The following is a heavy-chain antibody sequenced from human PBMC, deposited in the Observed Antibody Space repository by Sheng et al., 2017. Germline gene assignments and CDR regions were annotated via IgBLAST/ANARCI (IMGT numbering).Heavy chain of an antibody. Sequence: QVQLQQWGAGLLKPSETLSLTCAVYGGSFSGYYWSWIRQPPGKGLEWIGEINHSGSTNYNPSLKSRVTISVDTSKNQFSLKLSSVTAADTAVYYCARGIYVPYSSSWTWFDPWGQGTLVTVSS. J-gene: IGHJ5*02. V-gene: IGHV4-34*01. D-gene: IGHD6-13*01. CDR1: GGSFSGYY. CDR3: ARGIYVPYSSSWTWFDP. CDR2: INHSGST.